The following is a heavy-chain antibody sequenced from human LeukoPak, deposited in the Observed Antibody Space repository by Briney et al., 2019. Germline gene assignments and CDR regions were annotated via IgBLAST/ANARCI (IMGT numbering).Heavy chain of an antibody. Sequence: GGSLRLSCAASGNYWMYWVRQAPGKGLVWVSHINSDGSWTSYADSVKGRFTISKDNAKNTVYLQMNSLSAEDTAVYYCVSFYETYWGRGTLVTVSS. CDR2: INSDGSWT. D-gene: IGHD2/OR15-2a*01. J-gene: IGHJ4*02. V-gene: IGHV3-74*01. CDR3: VSFYETY. CDR1: GNYW.